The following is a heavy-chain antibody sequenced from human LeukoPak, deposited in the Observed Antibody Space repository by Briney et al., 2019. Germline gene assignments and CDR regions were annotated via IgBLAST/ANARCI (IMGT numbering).Heavy chain of an antibody. V-gene: IGHV6-1*01. D-gene: IGHD1-7*01. CDR2: TYYRSKWYN. J-gene: IGHJ5*02. CDR3: AREDNWNYAACNWFDP. Sequence: SQTLSLTCAISGDSVSSNNAAWNWIRQSPSRGLEWLGRTYYRSKWYNDYAVSVKSRITINPDTSKNQFSLQLNSVTPEDTAVYYCAREDNWNYAACNWFDPWGQGTLVTVSS. CDR1: GDSVSSNNAA.